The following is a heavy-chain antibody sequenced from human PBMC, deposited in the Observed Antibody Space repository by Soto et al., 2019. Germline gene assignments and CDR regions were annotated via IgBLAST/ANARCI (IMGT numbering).Heavy chain of an antibody. Sequence: PGGSLRLSCVASGFTFRKFGMHWVRQAPGKGLEWVALIKYDGSQKYNIDSVDGRFTVSRDNSKSTMYLQMNSLRAEDTAVYYCARDPLYCSGDSCPFYYYYYYGMDVWGQGTTVTVSS. CDR2: IKYDGSQK. D-gene: IGHD2-15*01. CDR3: ARDPLYCSGDSCPFYYYYYYGMDV. J-gene: IGHJ6*02. V-gene: IGHV3-33*05. CDR1: GFTFRKFG.